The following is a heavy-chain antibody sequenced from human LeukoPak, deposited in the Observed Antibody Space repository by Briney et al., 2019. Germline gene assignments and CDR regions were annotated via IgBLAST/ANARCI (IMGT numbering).Heavy chain of an antibody. J-gene: IGHJ3*02. Sequence: PGGSLRLSCAASGFTFSSYSMNWVRQAPGKGLEWVSYISSSSRTIYYADSVKGRFTISRDNAKNSLYLQMNSLRAEDTAVYYCARALTFDAFDIWGQGTMVTVFS. D-gene: IGHD2/OR15-2a*01. V-gene: IGHV3-48*01. CDR3: ARALTFDAFDI. CDR1: GFTFSSYS. CDR2: ISSSSRTI.